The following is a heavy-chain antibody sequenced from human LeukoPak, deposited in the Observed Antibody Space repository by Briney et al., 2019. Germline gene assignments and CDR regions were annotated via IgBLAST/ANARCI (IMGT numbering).Heavy chain of an antibody. Sequence: RGESLKISGKGSGYRFTNYCIAWVRQMPAKGLGWMGFIYSVDSDTRYSPSFPGQVTISADKRISTAYLQWSSLKASDTAMYYCARRGYYDSSGYYNFDYWGQGTLVTVSS. J-gene: IGHJ4*02. D-gene: IGHD3-22*01. CDR1: GYRFTNYC. CDR2: IYSVDSDT. V-gene: IGHV5-51*01. CDR3: ARRGYYDSSGYYNFDY.